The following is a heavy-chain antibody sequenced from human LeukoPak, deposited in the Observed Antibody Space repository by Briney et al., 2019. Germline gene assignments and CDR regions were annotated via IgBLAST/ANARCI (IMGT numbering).Heavy chain of an antibody. D-gene: IGHD6-19*01. V-gene: IGHV1-24*01. CDR3: ATTEAVAGTRDWFDP. CDR2: FDPEDGET. J-gene: IGHJ5*02. CDR1: GYTLTELS. Sequence: ASVKVSCKVSGYTLTELSIHWVRQAPGKGLEWMGGFDPEDGETIYAQKFQGRVTMTEDTSTDTAYMELSSLRSEDTAVYYCATTEAVAGTRDWFDPWGQGTLVTVSS.